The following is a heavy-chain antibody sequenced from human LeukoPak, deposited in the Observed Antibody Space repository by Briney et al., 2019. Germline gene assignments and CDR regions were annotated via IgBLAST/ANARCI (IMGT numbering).Heavy chain of an antibody. D-gene: IGHD6-19*01. CDR3: AREPLGAGQYYFDS. CDR2: INSDGSST. Sequence: GGSLRLSCAASGFTFNSYWMHWVRHAPGKGLVWVSRINSDGSSTKDADSVKGRFTISRDSAKNKLYLQMNSLRAEDTAVYFCAREPLGAGQYYFDSWGQGTLVTVSS. V-gene: IGHV3-74*03. CDR1: GFTFNSYW. J-gene: IGHJ4*02.